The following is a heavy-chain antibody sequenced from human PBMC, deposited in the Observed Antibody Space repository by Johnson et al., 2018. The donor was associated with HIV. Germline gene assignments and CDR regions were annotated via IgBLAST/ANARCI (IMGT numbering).Heavy chain of an antibody. D-gene: IGHD5-24*01. CDR2: ILYDGSDK. CDR3: AKDRSRLHDAFDI. CDR1: GFTFSSYA. J-gene: IGHJ3*02. V-gene: IGHV3-30*04. Sequence: QVQLVESGGGVVQPGRSLRLSCAASGFTFSSYAMHWVRLAPGKGLEWVAVILYDGSDKYYADSVQGRFTISRDNSKNLLYLQMNTLGPEDTAVYYCAKDRSRLHDAFDIWGQGTMVTVSS.